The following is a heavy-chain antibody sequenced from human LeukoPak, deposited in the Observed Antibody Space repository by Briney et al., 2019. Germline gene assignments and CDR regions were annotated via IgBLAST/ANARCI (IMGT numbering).Heavy chain of an antibody. CDR3: ARGLVSAYGSGTYYFDS. J-gene: IGHJ4*02. CDR1: GFTVSSNY. Sequence: GGSLRLSCAASGFTVSSNYMSWVRQAPGKGLEWVSVIYRGGSTYYADSVKGRFTISRDNSKNTLYLQMNSLTVEDTAVYYCARGLVSAYGSGTYYFDSWGQGSLVTVSS. V-gene: IGHV3-53*01. D-gene: IGHD3-10*01. CDR2: IYRGGST.